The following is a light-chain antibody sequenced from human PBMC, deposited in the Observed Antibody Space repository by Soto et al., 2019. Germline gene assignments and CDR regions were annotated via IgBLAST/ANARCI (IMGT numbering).Light chain of an antibody. Sequence: SYVLTQPPSVSMAPGKTARVTCGGNNIGSKSVHWYQQKPGQAPVLVIFYDSDRPSGIPERFSGSNSGNTATLTISRVEAGDEADYSCQVWDSTSDHYVFGTGTKLTVL. CDR1: NIGSKS. V-gene: IGLV3-21*04. J-gene: IGLJ1*01. CDR2: YDS. CDR3: QVWDSTSDHYV.